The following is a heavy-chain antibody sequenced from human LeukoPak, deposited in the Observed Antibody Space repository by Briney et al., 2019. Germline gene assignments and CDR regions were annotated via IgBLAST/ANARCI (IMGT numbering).Heavy chain of an antibody. Sequence: GGSLRLSCAASGFTFTNYWMSWVRLAPGKGLEWVANLKADGSEKFYVDSVKGRFTISRDNAKNSLYLQMNSLRAEDTAVYYCARESSVVRGVITDFDYWGQGTLVTVSS. V-gene: IGHV3-7*01. J-gene: IGHJ4*02. D-gene: IGHD3-10*01. CDR3: ARESSVVRGVITDFDY. CDR2: LKADGSEK. CDR1: GFTFTNYW.